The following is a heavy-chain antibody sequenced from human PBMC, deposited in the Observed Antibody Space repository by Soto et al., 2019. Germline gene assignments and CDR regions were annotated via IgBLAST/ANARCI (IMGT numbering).Heavy chain of an antibody. J-gene: IGHJ4*02. V-gene: IGHV3-15*07. CDR2: IKSRAAGGTT. D-gene: IGHD5-18*01. CDR1: GFSLTDVW. CDR3: SHGYGQYFNS. Sequence: EVQLVESGGGLVKPGGSLRLSCAVSGFSLTDVWMNWISQSPGKGLEWVGRIKSRAAGGTTDYSAPVKGRFTILRDDSKNTLYLQMDSLIIEDTAVYFCSHGYGQYFNSWGQGTLVTVSS.